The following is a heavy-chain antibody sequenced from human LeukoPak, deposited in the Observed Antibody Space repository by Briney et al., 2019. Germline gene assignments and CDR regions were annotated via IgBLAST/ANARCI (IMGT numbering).Heavy chain of an antibody. J-gene: IGHJ5*02. CDR2: VYYTGNT. D-gene: IGHD6-13*01. V-gene: IGHV4-39*01. Sequence: PSETLSLTCTVSGGSIRTSGYYWGWLRPPPGKGPEWIGSVYYTGNTYYNPSLKSRVFISAYTSKNQFSLKLSSVTAADTAVYYCARLLYSGRFDPWGQGTLVTVAS. CDR1: GGSIRTSGYY. CDR3: ARLLYSGRFDP.